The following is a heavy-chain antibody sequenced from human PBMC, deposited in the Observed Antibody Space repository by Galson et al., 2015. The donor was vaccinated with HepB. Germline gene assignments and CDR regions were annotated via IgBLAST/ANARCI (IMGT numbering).Heavy chain of an antibody. V-gene: IGHV4-38-2*02. J-gene: IGHJ6*02. Sequence: TLSLTCTVSGYSISSGYYWGWIRQPPGKGLEWIGSIYHSGSTNYNPSLKSRVTISVDTSKNQFSLKLSSVTAADTAVYYCARHAGYSSSWYRVDYYYGMDVWGQGTTVTVSS. CDR2: IYHSGST. D-gene: IGHD6-13*01. CDR1: GYSISSGYY. CDR3: ARHAGYSSSWYRVDYYYGMDV.